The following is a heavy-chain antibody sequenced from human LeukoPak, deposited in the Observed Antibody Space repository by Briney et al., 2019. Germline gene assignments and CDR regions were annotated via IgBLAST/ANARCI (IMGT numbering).Heavy chain of an antibody. CDR2: IYHSGST. J-gene: IGHJ4*02. D-gene: IGHD6-13*01. V-gene: IGHV4-38-2*01. CDR3: ARGGLYSSSWFAANHNDY. CDR1: GYSISSGYY. Sequence: SETLSLTCAVSGYSISSGYYWGWIRPPPGKGLEWIGSIYHSGSTYYNPSLKSRVTISVDTSKNQFSLKLSSVTAADTAVYYCARGGLYSSSWFAANHNDYRGQGTLVTVSS.